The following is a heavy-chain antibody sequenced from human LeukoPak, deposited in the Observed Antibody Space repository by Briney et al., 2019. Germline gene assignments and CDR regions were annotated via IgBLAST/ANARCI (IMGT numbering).Heavy chain of an antibody. V-gene: IGHV4-39*01. D-gene: IGHD4-17*01. Sequence: SETLSLTCGVSGGSMSSSSYYWGWIRQPPGKGLEWIGGIYYSGSTYYNPSLKSRVTISVDSSKNQCSLKLSSVTAADTAVYYCARHGTVTHRLDYWGQGTLVTVSS. CDR1: GGSMSSSSYY. J-gene: IGHJ4*02. CDR3: ARHGTVTHRLDY. CDR2: IYYSGST.